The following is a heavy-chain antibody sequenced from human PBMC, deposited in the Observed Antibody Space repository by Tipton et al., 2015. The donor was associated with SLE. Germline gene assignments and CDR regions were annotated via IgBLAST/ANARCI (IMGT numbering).Heavy chain of an antibody. CDR2: IGTSGDT. J-gene: IGHJ4*02. CDR3: AIGKTHFDY. Sequence: SLRLSCAASGFTFSSYDMHWVRQVTGKGLEWVSAIGTSGDTTYPGPVKGRFTISRENANNSLYVQMNSLRAEDPAVDYCAIGKTHFDYWGQVTLISISP. CDR1: GFTFSSYD. V-gene: IGHV3-13*01.